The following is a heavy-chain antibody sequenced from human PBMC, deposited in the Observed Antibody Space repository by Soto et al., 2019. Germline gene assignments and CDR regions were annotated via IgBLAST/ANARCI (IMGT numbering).Heavy chain of an antibody. V-gene: IGHV1-8*01. CDR2: MNPNSGNT. D-gene: IGHD3-3*01. CDR3: ARGRYYDFWSGSDAFDI. Sequence: ASVKVSCKXSGYTFTSYDINWVRQATGQGLEWMGWMNPNSGNTGYAQKFQGRVTMTRNTSISTAYMELSSLRSEDTAVYYCARGRYYDFWSGSDAFDIWGQGTMVTVSS. J-gene: IGHJ3*02. CDR1: GYTFTSYD.